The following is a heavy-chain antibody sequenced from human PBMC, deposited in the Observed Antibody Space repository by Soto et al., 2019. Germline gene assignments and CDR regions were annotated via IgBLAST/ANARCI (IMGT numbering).Heavy chain of an antibody. D-gene: IGHD3-10*02. CDR3: ARGMLQGNYYYYYYMDV. CDR1: GYTFTGYY. J-gene: IGHJ6*03. CDR2: INPYNGGT. Sequence: GASVKVSCKASGYTFTGYYMHWVRQAPGQGLEWMGWINPYNGGTNYAQKFQGWVTMTTDTSTSTAYMELRSLRSDDTAVYYCARGMLQGNYYYYYYMDVWGKGTTVTVSS. V-gene: IGHV1-2*04.